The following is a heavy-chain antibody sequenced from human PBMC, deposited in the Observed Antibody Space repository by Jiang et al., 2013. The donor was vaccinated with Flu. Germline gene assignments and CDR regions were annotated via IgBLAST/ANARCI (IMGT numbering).Heavy chain of an antibody. V-gene: IGHV3-66*01. CDR3: ARGVXFSTGPYYYYGMDV. CDR1: GFTVSSNY. CDR2: IYSGGST. J-gene: IGHJ6*04. D-gene: IGHD2/OR15-2a*01. Sequence: VQLVESGGGLVQPGGSLRLSCAASGFTVSSNYMSWVRQAPGKGLEWVSVIYSGGSTYYADSVKGRFTISRDNSKNTLYLQMNSLRAEDTAVYYCARGVXFSTGPYYYYGMDVWGKGTTVTVSS.